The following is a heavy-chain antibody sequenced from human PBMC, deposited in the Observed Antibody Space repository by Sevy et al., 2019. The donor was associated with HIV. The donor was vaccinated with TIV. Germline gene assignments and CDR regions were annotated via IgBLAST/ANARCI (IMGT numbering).Heavy chain of an antibody. CDR2: ISYEGSNI. D-gene: IGHD1-1*01. CDR3: AKDLHPPGPVRGTNFDY. V-gene: IGHV3-30*18. CDR1: ALTFTRYA. J-gene: IGHJ4*02. Sequence: GGSLRLSCAASALTFTRYAFHWVRQAPGKGPEWLGVISYEGSNIYYGPSVKGRFTISRDNSKNTLYLQMNDMRTDDTAGYGGAKDLHPPGPVRGTNFDYWGRGTLVTVSS.